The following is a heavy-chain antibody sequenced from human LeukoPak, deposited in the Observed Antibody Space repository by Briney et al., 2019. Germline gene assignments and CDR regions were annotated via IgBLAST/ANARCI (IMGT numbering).Heavy chain of an antibody. CDR1: GFTVSSNY. D-gene: IGHD3-16*01. CDR2: IYSGGST. J-gene: IGHJ6*03. CDR3: ARAIVGVWGYYYYMDV. V-gene: IGHV3-53*01. Sequence: AGGSLRLSCAASGFTVSSNYMSWVRQAPGKGLEWVSVIYSGGSTYYADSVKGRFTISRDNSKNTLYLQMNSLRAEDTAVYYCARAIVGVWGYYYYMDVWGKGTTVTISS.